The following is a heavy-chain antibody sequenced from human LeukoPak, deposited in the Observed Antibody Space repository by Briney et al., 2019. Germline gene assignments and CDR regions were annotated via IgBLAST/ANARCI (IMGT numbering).Heavy chain of an antibody. J-gene: IGHJ5*02. CDR3: ARGGGIQLPYYWFDP. CDR2: IYTSGST. Sequence: SQTLSLTCTVSGGSISSGSYYWSWIRQPAGKGLEWIGRIYTSGSTNYNPSLKSRVTISVDTSKNQFPLKLSSVTAADTAVYYCARGGGIQLPYYWFDPWGQGTLVTVSS. CDR1: GGSISSGSYY. V-gene: IGHV4-61*02. D-gene: IGHD5-18*01.